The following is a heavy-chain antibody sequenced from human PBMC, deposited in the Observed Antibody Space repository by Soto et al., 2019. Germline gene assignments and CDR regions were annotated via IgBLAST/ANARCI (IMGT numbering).Heavy chain of an antibody. V-gene: IGHV3-74*01. CDR2: INTDGSST. D-gene: IGHD3-9*01. CDR3: ARSPGGYYID. J-gene: IGHJ3*01. Sequence: EAQLVESGGGLVQPGGSLRLSCADSGFSFGSYWMHWVRQGPGKGLGWVARINTDGSSTNYADSVKGRFTISRDNAKNTLYLQRNSLRAEDTAVYYCARSPGGYYIDWGQGTMVTVSS. CDR1: GFSFGSYW.